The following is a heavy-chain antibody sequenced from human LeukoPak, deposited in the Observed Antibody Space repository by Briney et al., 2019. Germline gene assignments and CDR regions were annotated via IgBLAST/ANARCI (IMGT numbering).Heavy chain of an antibody. CDR1: GFTFGDYA. D-gene: IGHD6-6*01. CDR3: TRVDNIAARQGY. V-gene: IGHV3-49*04. J-gene: IGHJ4*02. CDR2: IRSKAYGGTT. Sequence: GGSLRLSCTASGFTFGDYAMSWVRQAPGKGLEWVGFIRSKAYGGTTEYAASVKGRFTISRDDSKSIAYLQMNSLKTEDTAVHYCTRVDNIAARQGYWGQGTLVTVSS.